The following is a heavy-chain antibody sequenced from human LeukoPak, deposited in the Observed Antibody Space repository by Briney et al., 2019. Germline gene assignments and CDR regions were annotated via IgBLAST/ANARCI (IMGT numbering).Heavy chain of an antibody. D-gene: IGHD2-2*01. CDR2: RNPNSGNT. J-gene: IGHJ3*02. V-gene: IGHV1-8*01. CDR1: GYTFTSYD. CDR3: ARGMEVPAAIRGNAFDI. Sequence: ASVKVSCKASGYTFTSYDINWVRQATGKGLEWMGWRNPNSGNTGYAQKFQGRVTMTRNTSISTAYMELSSLRSEDTAVYYCARGMEVPAAIRGNAFDIWGQGTMVTVSS.